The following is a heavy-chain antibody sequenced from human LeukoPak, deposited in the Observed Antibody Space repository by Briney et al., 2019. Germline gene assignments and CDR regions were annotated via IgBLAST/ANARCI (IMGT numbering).Heavy chain of an antibody. J-gene: IGHJ4*02. D-gene: IGHD3-22*01. CDR2: IYHSGST. V-gene: IGHV4-4*02. CDR3: ASHYPMYYYDSSGYYYPLWY. CDR1: GVSISSSNW. Sequence: SGTLSLTCAVSGVSISSSNWWSWVRRPPGKGLEWIGEIYHSGSTNYNPSLKSRVTISVDKSKNQFSLKLSSVTAADTAVYYCASHYPMYYYDSSGYYYPLWYWGQGTLVTVSS.